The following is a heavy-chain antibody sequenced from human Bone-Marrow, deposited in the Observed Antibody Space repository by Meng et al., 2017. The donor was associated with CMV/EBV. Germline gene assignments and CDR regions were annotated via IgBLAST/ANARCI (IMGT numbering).Heavy chain of an antibody. CDR3: ARGLAAPGY. CDR2: INHSGST. CDR1: GGSVSSGSYY. J-gene: IGHJ4*02. Sequence: LSCTVSGGSVSSGSYYWSWIRQPPGKGLEWIGEINHSGSTNYNPSLKSRVTISVDTSKNQFSLKLSSVTAADTAVYYCARGLAAPGYWGQGTLVTVSS. V-gene: IGHV4-61*01. D-gene: IGHD6-13*01.